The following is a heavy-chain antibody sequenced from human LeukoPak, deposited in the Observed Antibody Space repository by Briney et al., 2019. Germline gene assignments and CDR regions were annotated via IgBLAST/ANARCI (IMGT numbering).Heavy chain of an antibody. Sequence: EASVKVSCKASGGTFSSYAISWVRQAPGQGLEWMGRIIPIFGTANYAQKFPGRVTITTDESTSTAYMELSSLRSEDTAVYYCARDIGTAMVSSGVSNWFDPWGQGTLVTVSS. CDR2: IIPIFGTA. V-gene: IGHV1-69*05. J-gene: IGHJ5*02. CDR3: ARDIGTAMVSSGVSNWFDP. CDR1: GGTFSSYA. D-gene: IGHD5-18*01.